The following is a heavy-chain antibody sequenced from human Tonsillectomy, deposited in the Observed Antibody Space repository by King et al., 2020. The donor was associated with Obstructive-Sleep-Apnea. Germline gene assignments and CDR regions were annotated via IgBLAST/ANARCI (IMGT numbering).Heavy chain of an antibody. V-gene: IGHV3-9*01. CDR1: GFTFDDYA. Sequence: VQLVESGGGLAQPGRSLRLSCAASGFTFDDYAMHWVRQAPGKGLEWVSCISWNSGSIAYADSVKGRFTISRDNAKNSLYLQMNSLRAEDTALYYCTRGGYSRSWYWGQGTLVTVSS. CDR2: ISWNSGSI. D-gene: IGHD6-13*01. J-gene: IGHJ4*02. CDR3: TRGGYSRSWY.